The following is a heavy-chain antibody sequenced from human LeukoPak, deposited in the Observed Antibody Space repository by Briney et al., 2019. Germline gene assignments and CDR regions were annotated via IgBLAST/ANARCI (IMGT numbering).Heavy chain of an antibody. CDR3: TRVELDYYYYYMDV. CDR1: GFTFGDYA. Sequence: GGSLRLSCTASGFTFGDYAMSWVRQAPGKGLEWVGFIRSKAYGGTTEYAASVKGRFTISRDDSKSIAYLQMNSLKTEDTAVYYCTRVELDYYYYYMDVWGKGTTVTISS. CDR2: IRSKAYGGTT. J-gene: IGHJ6*03. D-gene: IGHD6-13*01. V-gene: IGHV3-49*04.